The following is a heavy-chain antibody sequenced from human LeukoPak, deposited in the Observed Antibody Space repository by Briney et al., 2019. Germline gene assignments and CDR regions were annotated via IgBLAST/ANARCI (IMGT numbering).Heavy chain of an antibody. CDR1: GYSFTSYW. CDR2: IYPGDSDT. Sequence: GESPKISCKGSGYSFTSYWIGWVRQMPGKGLEWMGIIYPGDSDTRYSPSFQGQVTISADKSISTAYLQWSSLKASDTAMYYCARRITMVRGVITYFDYWGQGTLVTVSS. CDR3: ARRITMVRGVITYFDY. D-gene: IGHD3-10*01. J-gene: IGHJ4*02. V-gene: IGHV5-51*01.